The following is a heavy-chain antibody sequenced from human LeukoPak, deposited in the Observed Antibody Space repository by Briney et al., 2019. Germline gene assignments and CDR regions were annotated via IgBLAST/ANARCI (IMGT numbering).Heavy chain of an antibody. CDR1: GGTFSSYE. CDR3: ARRMYSSSFDP. V-gene: IGHV1-69*05. D-gene: IGHD6-6*01. J-gene: IGHJ5*02. CDR2: IIPMFGTA. Sequence: SVKVSCKASGGTFSSYEISWVRQAPGQGLEWMGGIIPMFGTAKYAQKFQDRVTMTRDMSTSTVYMELSSLRSEDTAVYYCARRMYSSSFDPWGQGTLVTVSS.